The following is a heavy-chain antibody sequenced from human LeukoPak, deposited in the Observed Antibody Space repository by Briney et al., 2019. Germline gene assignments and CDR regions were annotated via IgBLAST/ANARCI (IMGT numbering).Heavy chain of an antibody. V-gene: IGHV3-53*01. J-gene: IGHJ3*02. D-gene: IGHD3-22*01. CDR1: GLTVSSNY. CDR3: AREGYYYDTSGYYQRLGSFDI. CDR2: IYSGGST. Sequence: GGSLRLSCAASGLTVSSNYMSWVRQAPGKGLEWVSVIYSGGSTYYADSVKGRFTISRDNSKNTLFLQMNSLRAEDTAVYYCAREGYYYDTSGYYQRLGSFDIWGQGTMVTVSS.